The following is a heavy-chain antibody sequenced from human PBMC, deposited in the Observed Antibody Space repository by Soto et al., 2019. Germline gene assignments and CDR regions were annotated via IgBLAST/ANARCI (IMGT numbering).Heavy chain of an antibody. D-gene: IGHD1-26*01. J-gene: IGHJ6*02. V-gene: IGHV3-9*01. CDR1: GFTFDDYA. CDR3: AKDVEVGATVFHFGMDV. CDR2: ISWNSASL. Sequence: SGGSLRLSCAASGFTFDDYAMHWVRQVPGKGLEWVSGISWNSASLVYADSVRGRFTVSRDNARNSLSLQMNSLRAEDTAVYYCAKDVEVGATVFHFGMDVWGQGTTVTVSS.